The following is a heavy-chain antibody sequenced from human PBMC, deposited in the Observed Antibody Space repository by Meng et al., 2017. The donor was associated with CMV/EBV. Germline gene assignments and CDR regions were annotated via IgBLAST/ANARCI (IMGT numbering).Heavy chain of an antibody. CDR3: ARGRLFWSSTSCRNGGIGY. D-gene: IGHD2-2*01. J-gene: IGHJ4*02. CDR2: MNPNSGNT. CDR1: GYTFTSYD. Sequence: ASVKVSCKALGYTFTSYDINWVRQATGQGLEWMGWMNPNSGNTGYAQKFQGRVTITRNTPISTAYMELSSLRSEDTAVYYCARGRLFWSSTSCRNGGIGYWGQGTLVTVSS. V-gene: IGHV1-8*03.